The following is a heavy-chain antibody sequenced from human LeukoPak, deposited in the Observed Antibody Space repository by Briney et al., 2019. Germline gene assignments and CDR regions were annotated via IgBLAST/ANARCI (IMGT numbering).Heavy chain of an antibody. Sequence: PGGSLRLSCAASGFTFSNDTMNWLRQAPGKGLEWVSYISSSSSTIYYADSVKGRFTISRENAKNSLYLQMNSLRGEDTAVYYCARDSGSRGWFDPWGQGTLVTVSS. D-gene: IGHD1-26*01. V-gene: IGHV3-48*01. J-gene: IGHJ5*02. CDR1: GFTFSNDT. CDR3: ARDSGSRGWFDP. CDR2: ISSSSSTI.